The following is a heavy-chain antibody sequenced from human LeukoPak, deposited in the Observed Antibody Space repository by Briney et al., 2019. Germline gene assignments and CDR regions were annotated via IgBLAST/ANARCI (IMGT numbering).Heavy chain of an antibody. CDR1: GGTFSSYA. CDR3: ARGGYNWNYVHYYYYMDV. V-gene: IGHV1-69*13. Sequence: GASVKVSCKASGGTFSSYAISWGRQAPGQGLGWMGGIIPIFGTANYTQKLQGRVTRTADESTSTAYMELSSLKSEDTAVYYCARGGYNWNYVHYYYYMDVWGKGTTVTVSS. J-gene: IGHJ6*03. D-gene: IGHD1-7*01. CDR2: IIPIFGTA.